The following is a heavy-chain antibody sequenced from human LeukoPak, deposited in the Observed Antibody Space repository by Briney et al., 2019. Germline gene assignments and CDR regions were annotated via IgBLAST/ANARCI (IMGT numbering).Heavy chain of an antibody. CDR1: GFTVSSNY. V-gene: IGHV3-53*01. J-gene: IGHJ3*02. D-gene: IGHD1-26*01. Sequence: GGSLRLSCAASGFTVSSNYMSWVRQAPGKGLEWVSVIYSGGSTYYADSVKGRFTISRDNSKNTLYLQMNSLRAEDTAVYYCARERRGGYRGRDAFDIWGQGTMVTVSS. CDR2: IYSGGST. CDR3: ARERRGGYRGRDAFDI.